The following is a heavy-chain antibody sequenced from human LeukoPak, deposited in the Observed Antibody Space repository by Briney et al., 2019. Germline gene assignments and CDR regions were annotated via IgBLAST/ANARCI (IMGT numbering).Heavy chain of an antibody. J-gene: IGHJ4*02. D-gene: IGHD4-17*01. CDR1: GFTFSSYA. Sequence: GGSLRLSCAASGFTFSSYAMSWVRQAPGKGLEWVSAISGSGGSTYYADSVKGRFTISRDNFKNTLYLQMNSLRAEDTAVYYCAKGFDYAVWYYFDYWGQGTLVTVSS. CDR3: AKGFDYAVWYYFDY. CDR2: ISGSGGST. V-gene: IGHV3-23*01.